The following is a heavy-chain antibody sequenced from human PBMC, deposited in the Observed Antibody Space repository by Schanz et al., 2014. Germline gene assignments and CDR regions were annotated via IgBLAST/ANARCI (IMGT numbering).Heavy chain of an antibody. Sequence: EVQLVESGGDLIQPGGSLRLSCAVSGFTVNTNYMSWVRQAPGKGLEWISSMYINSGSTQYADSVKGRFIISRDSSKNTLFLQMNSLRAEDTAVYFCARDGGRDGYNLAVDVWGQGTLVTVSS. CDR2: MYINSGST. CDR1: GFTVNTNY. CDR3: ARDGGRDGYNLAVDV. J-gene: IGHJ3*01. V-gene: IGHV3-53*01. D-gene: IGHD5-12*01.